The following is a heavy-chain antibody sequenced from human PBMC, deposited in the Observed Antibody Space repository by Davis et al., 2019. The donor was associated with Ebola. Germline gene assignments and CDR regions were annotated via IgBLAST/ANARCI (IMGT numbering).Heavy chain of an antibody. CDR2: IKQDGSEK. D-gene: IGHD4-17*01. CDR1: GFTFSSYW. J-gene: IGHJ6*02. V-gene: IGHV3-7*01. Sequence: GESLKISCAASGFTFSSYWMSWVRQAPGKGLEWVANIKQDGSEKYYVDSVKGRFTISRDNAKNSLYLQMNSLRAEDTAVYYCARDGSYGDPRHYYYYYGMDVWGQGTTVTVSS. CDR3: ARDGSYGDPRHYYYYYGMDV.